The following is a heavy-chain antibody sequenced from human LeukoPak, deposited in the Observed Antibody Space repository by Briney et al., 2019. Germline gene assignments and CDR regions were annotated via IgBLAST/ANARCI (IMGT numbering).Heavy chain of an antibody. CDR2: MRPSNGNT. J-gene: IGHJ4*02. CDR1: GYTFTNYD. D-gene: IGHD1-26*01. CDR3: ARPPMGVGALE. Sequence: GASVEVSCKASGYTFTNYDINWVRQAAGQGPEWMGWMRPSNGNTGYAQKFQGRVTMTRNTSINTAYMELSSLRSDDTAVYYCARPPMGVGALEWGQGTLVTVSS. V-gene: IGHV1-8*01.